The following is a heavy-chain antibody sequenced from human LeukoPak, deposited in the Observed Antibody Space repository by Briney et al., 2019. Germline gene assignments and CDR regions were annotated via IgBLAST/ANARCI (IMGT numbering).Heavy chain of an antibody. CDR2: INQDGSGS. J-gene: IGHJ4*02. Sequence: GGSLRLSCAASGFTFSWYWMSWVRQAPGKELGWVANINQDGSGSYYVDSVKGRFTISRDNAKNSLFLQLTTLRVDDTAVYYCARADHHSIDYWGQGTLVTVSS. CDR3: ARADHHSIDY. V-gene: IGHV3-7*01. CDR1: GFTFSWYW.